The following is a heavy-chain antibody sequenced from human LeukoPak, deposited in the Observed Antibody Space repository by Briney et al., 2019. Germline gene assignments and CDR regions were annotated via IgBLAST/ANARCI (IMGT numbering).Heavy chain of an antibody. CDR1: GGSFSGYY. J-gene: IGHJ4*02. Sequence: SETLSLTCAVCGGSFSGYYWSWIRQPPGKGLEWIGEINHSGSTNYNPSLNSRVTMSGDTSKNQLTLKLSSVTAADTAIYYCARDPTTVTSIFDSWGPGTLVTVSS. CDR3: ARDPTTVTSIFDS. V-gene: IGHV4-34*01. D-gene: IGHD4-17*01. CDR2: INHSGST.